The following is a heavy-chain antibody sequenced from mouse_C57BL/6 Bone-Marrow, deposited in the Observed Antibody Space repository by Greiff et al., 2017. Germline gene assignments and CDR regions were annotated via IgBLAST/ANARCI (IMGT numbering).Heavy chain of an antibody. CDR2: IYPGSGST. CDR3: ARGDYSNYEWYCDV. Sequence: QVQLQQPGAELVKPGASVKMSCKASGYTFTSYWITWVKQRPGQGLEWIGDIYPGSGSTNYNEKFKSKATLTVDTSSSTAYMQLSSLTSEDSAVYYCARGDYSNYEWYCDVWGTGTTVTGSS. V-gene: IGHV1-55*01. CDR1: GYTFTSYW. D-gene: IGHD2-5*01. J-gene: IGHJ1*03.